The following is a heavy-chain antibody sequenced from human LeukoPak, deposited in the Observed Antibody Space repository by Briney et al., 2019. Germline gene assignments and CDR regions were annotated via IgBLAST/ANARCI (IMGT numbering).Heavy chain of an antibody. J-gene: IGHJ4*02. D-gene: IGHD6-13*01. CDR2: IYTSGST. Sequence: PSQTLSLTCTVSDGSISSGSYYWSWIRQPAGKGLEWIGRIYTSGSTNYNPSLKSRVTISVDTSKNQFSLKLSSVTAADTAVYYCAMAGYSSSWGFDYWGQGTLVTVSS. V-gene: IGHV4-61*02. CDR1: DGSISSGSYY. CDR3: AMAGYSSSWGFDY.